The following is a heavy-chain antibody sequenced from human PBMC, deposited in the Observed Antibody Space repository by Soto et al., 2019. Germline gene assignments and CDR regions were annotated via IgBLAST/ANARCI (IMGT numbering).Heavy chain of an antibody. CDR2: ICGSGGIT. CDR1: GFTFSSYA. CDR3: AKLGGYCSSTSCRLDAFDI. D-gene: IGHD2-2*03. V-gene: IGHV3-23*01. Sequence: GGSLRLSCAASGFTFSSYAMSWVRQAPGKGLEWVSAICGSGGITYYADSVKGRFTISSDNSKNTLYLRMNSLRAEDTAVYYCAKLGGYCSSTSCRLDAFDIWGQGTMVTVSS. J-gene: IGHJ3*02.